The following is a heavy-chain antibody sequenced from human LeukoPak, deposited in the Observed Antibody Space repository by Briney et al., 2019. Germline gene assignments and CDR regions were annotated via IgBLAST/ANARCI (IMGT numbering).Heavy chain of an antibody. CDR2: ISGSGGST. CDR1: GFTFSSYA. J-gene: IGHJ4*02. Sequence: GGSLRLSCAASGFTFSSYAMRWVRQAPGKGLEWVSAISGSGGSTYYADSVKGRFTISRDNSKNTLYLQMNSLRAADTAVYYCAKLGATRIFFRDYWGQGTLVTVSS. D-gene: IGHD1-26*01. V-gene: IGHV3-23*01. CDR3: AKLGATRIFFRDY.